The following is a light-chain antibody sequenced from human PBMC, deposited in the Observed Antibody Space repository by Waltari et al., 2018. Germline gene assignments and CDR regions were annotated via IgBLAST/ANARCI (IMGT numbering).Light chain of an antibody. CDR3: YSYAGSGTWV. CDR1: SSAVGTSNF. Sequence: QSALTQPASVSGSPGQSITISCTGTSSAVGTSNFSSWYQQNPGKAPKLMIYEGNKRPSGVSNRFSGSKAGNTASLTISGLQAEDETDYYCYSYAGSGTWVFGGGTKLTVL. J-gene: IGLJ3*02. V-gene: IGLV2-23*01. CDR2: EGN.